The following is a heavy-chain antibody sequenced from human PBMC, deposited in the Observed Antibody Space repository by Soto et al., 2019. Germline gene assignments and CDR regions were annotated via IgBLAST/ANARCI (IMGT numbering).Heavy chain of an antibody. CDR1: GFTFSSYP. J-gene: IGHJ4*02. CDR3: AKDRGDVLTGYQPDY. CDR2: ISPTGGT. D-gene: IGHD3-9*01. Sequence: GGSLRLSCAASGFTFSSYPMSWVRQAPGKGLEWVSAISPTGGTYYADSVKGRFTISRDNSKNTLFLEMNSLRAEDTATYYCAKDRGDVLTGYQPDYWGQGTLVTVSS. V-gene: IGHV3-23*01.